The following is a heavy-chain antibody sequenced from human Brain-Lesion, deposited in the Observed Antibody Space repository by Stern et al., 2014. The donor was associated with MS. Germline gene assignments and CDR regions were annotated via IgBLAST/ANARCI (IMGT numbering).Heavy chain of an antibody. CDR1: GFTFSSYA. Sequence: EMQLVESGGGLVQPGGSLRLACAASGFTFSSYAMSWVRQAPGKGLEWASGTGGGGINTFYADSVKGRFTTSRDNPKNTLYLQMNSLRAEDTAVYYCAKRVGATRESAFDIWGQGTMVTVSS. D-gene: IGHD1-26*01. V-gene: IGHV3-23*04. J-gene: IGHJ3*02. CDR2: TGGGGINT. CDR3: AKRVGATRESAFDI.